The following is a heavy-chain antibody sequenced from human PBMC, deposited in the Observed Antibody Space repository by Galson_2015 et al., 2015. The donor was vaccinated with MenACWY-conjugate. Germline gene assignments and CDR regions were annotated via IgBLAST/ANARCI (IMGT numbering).Heavy chain of an antibody. CDR1: GGSFSGYY. CDR3: ARGYFTRSTNWYFDL. V-gene: IGHV4-34*01. J-gene: IGHJ2*01. Sequence: LSLTCAVYGGSFSGYYWRWIRQPPGKGLEWIGEINHSGSTNYNPSLKSRVTISVDTSKNQFSLKLSSVTAADTAVYYCARGYFTRSTNWYFDLWGRGTLVTVSS. D-gene: IGHD1-1*01. CDR2: INHSGST.